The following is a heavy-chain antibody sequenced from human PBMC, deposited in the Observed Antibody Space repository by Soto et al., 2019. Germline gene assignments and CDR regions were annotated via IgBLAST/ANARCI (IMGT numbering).Heavy chain of an antibody. D-gene: IGHD5-18*01. Sequence: PSETLSLTCAVSGGSISGGDWWSWFRQPPGRGLEWIGEINPSVGTNYNPSLKRRVTISLDRSKNHFSLTLRSVTAADTAVYYCARALTSLQLWLGLAFDIWGQGTMVTVSS. CDR3: ARALTSLQLWLGLAFDI. J-gene: IGHJ3*02. CDR2: INPSVGT. V-gene: IGHV4-4*02. CDR1: GGSISGGDW.